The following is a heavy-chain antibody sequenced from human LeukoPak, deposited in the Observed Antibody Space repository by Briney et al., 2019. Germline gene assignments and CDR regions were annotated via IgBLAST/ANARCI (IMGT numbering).Heavy chain of an antibody. V-gene: IGHV3-23*01. D-gene: IGHD2/OR15-2a*01. CDR1: GFTFNNYA. CDR3: AKRRSNNAATIDY. Sequence: RGSLRLSCAASGFTFNNYAMTWVRQAPGKGLEWVSSISSSGGTTYSADSVKGRFTISRDSSKNTLYLQMNSLRVEDTAIYYCAKRRSNNAATIDYWGQGTLVTVSS. J-gene: IGHJ4*02. CDR2: ISSSGGTT.